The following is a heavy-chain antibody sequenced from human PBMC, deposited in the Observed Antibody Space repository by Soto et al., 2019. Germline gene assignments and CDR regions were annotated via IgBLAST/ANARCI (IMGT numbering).Heavy chain of an antibody. CDR3: ARDQTKWLTDAFDI. D-gene: IGHD5-12*01. Sequence: HVQLVQSGAEVNKPGASLKVSCKASGHTFISYGVSWVRQAPGQGLEWLGWISPYNGNTNYAQKFQGRITMTTDTSTSTVYMDLRSLRTDDTAVYYCARDQTKWLTDAFDIWGQGTMVVVSS. V-gene: IGHV1-18*01. J-gene: IGHJ3*02. CDR1: GHTFISYG. CDR2: ISPYNGNT.